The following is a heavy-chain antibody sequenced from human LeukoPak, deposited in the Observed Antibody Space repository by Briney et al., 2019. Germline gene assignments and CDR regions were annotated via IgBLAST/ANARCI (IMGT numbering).Heavy chain of an antibody. J-gene: IGHJ4*02. CDR2: IIPIFGTA. CDR3: ARVGDPSSGSYYSGY. CDR1: GYIFSDYY. Sequence: GASVKVSCKASGYIFSDYYMHWVRQAPGQGLEWMGGIIPIFGTANYAQKFQGRVTITADESTSTAYMELSSLRSEDTAVYYCARVGDPSSGSYYSGYWGQGTLVTVSS. D-gene: IGHD1-26*01. V-gene: IGHV1-69*13.